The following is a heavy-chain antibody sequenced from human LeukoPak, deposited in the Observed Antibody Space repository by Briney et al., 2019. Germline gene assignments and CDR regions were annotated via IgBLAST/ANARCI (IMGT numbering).Heavy chain of an antibody. J-gene: IGHJ4*02. D-gene: IGHD5-12*01. CDR2: ISWNSGSA. V-gene: IGHV3-9*01. Sequence: GGSLRLSCAASGFTFDDYSMHWVRQAPGKGLEWVSGISWNSGSAGYADSVKGRFTISRDNAKNSLYLQMNSLSTEDTALYYCAKDRTYSGYDALDYWGQGTLVTVSS. CDR1: GFTFDDYS. CDR3: AKDRTYSGYDALDY.